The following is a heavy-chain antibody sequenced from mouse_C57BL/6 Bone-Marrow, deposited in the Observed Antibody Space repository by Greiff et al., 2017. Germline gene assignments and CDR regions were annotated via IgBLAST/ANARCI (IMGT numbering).Heavy chain of an antibody. J-gene: IGHJ2*01. D-gene: IGHD4-1*01. CDR3: AKKRKLAYFDY. CDR2: ISYDGSN. CDR1: GYSITSGYY. V-gene: IGHV3-6*01. Sequence: EVQRVESGPGLVKPSQSLSLTCSVTGYSITSGYYWNWIRQFPGNKLEWMGYISYDGSNNYNPSLKNRISITRDTSKNQFFLKLNSVTTEDTATYYCAKKRKLAYFDYWGQGTTLTVSS.